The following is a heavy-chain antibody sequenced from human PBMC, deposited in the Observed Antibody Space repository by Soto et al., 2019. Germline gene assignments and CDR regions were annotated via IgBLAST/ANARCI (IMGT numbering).Heavy chain of an antibody. Sequence: QVPLKESGPVLVKPTETLTLTCTVSGFSLRNARMGVRWIRQPPGKALEWLAHIFSSDEKSYNTSLNGRATLSKDTSKSQVFLTMTYVDPVDTATYFRARMLAVNYYYYYVDVWGEGTTFTVSS. V-gene: IGHV2-26*01. CDR3: ARMLAVNYYYYYVDV. CDR1: GFSLRNARMG. J-gene: IGHJ6*03. CDR2: IFSSDEK. D-gene: IGHD3-22*01.